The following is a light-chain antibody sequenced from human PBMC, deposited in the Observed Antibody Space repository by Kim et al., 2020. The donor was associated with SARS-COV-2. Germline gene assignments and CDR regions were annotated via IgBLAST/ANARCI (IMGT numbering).Light chain of an antibody. CDR1: SSNIGNNY. CDR2: DNN. J-gene: IGLJ3*02. V-gene: IGLV1-51*01. Sequence: PGQKVTICCSGSSSNIGNNYVSWYQQLPGTAPKRLIYDNNKRPSGIPDRFSGSKSGTSATLGITGLQTGDEADYYCGTWDSSLSAVFGGGTQLTFL. CDR3: GTWDSSLSAV.